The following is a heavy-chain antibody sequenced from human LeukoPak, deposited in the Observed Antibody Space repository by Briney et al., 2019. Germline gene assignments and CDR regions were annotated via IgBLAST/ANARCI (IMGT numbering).Heavy chain of an antibody. CDR1: GGSISSYY. CDR3: ARAVTGRGGGWFDP. D-gene: IGHD1-14*01. J-gene: IGHJ5*02. V-gene: IGHV4-59*01. Sequence: SETLSLTCTVSGGSISSYYWSWIRQPPGKGLEWIGYIYYSGSTNYNPSLKSRVTISVDTSKNQLSLKLSSVTAADTAVYYCARAVTGRGGGWFDPWGQGTLVTVSS. CDR2: IYYSGST.